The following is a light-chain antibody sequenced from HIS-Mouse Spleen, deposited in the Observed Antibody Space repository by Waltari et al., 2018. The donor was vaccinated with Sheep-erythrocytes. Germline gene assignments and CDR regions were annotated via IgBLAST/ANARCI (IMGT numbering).Light chain of an antibody. CDR1: SLRSYY. J-gene: IGLJ1*01. V-gene: IGLV3-19*01. CDR2: GKN. Sequence: SSELTQDPAVSVALGQTVRITCQGDSLRSYYASWYQQKPGQAPVLVIYGKNNPPSGIPDRSSSSSSGNTASLTITGAQAEDEADYYCNSRDSSGNHLVFGTGTKVTVL. CDR3: NSRDSSGNHLV.